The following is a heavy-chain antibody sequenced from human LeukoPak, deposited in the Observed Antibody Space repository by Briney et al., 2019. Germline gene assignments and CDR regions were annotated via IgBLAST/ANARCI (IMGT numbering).Heavy chain of an antibody. D-gene: IGHD2-15*01. CDR2: IKQDGSEK. V-gene: IGHV3-7*03. CDR3: ASPVAAKTYNWFDP. Sequence: GGSLRLSCAASGFTFSSYWMSWVRQAPGKGLEWVANIKQDGSEKYYVDSVKGRFTISRDNAKNSLYLQMNSLRAEDTAVYYCASPVAAKTYNWFDPWGQGTLVTVSS. J-gene: IGHJ5*02. CDR1: GFTFSSYW.